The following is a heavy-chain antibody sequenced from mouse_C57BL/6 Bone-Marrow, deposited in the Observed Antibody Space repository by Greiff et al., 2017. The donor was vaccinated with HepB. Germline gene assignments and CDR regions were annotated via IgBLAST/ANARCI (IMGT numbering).Heavy chain of an antibody. CDR3: ARKGVGFDY. CDR2: IDPSDSET. Sequence: QVQLQQPGAELVRPGSSVKLSCKASGYTFTSYWMHWVKQRPIQGLEWIGNIDPSDSETHYSQKFKDKATLTVDKSSSTAYMQLSSLTSEDSAVYYCARKGVGFDYWGQGTTLTVSS. CDR1: GYTFTSYW. J-gene: IGHJ2*01. V-gene: IGHV1-52*01.